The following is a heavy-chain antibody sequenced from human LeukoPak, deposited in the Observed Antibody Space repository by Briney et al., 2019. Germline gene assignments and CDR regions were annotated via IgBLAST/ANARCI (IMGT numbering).Heavy chain of an antibody. D-gene: IGHD3-10*01. V-gene: IGHV1-69*05. Sequence: SVKVSCKASGGTFSSYAISWVRQAPGQGLEWMGGIIPIFGTANYAQKFQGRVTITTDESTSTAYMELSSLRSEDMAVYYCARESMVRGVTTNWFDPWGQGTLVTVSS. CDR3: ARESMVRGVTTNWFDP. CDR1: GGTFSSYA. CDR2: IIPIFGTA. J-gene: IGHJ5*02.